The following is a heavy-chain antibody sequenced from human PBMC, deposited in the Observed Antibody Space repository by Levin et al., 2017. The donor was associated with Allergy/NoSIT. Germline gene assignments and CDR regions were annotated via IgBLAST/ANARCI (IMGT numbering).Heavy chain of an antibody. D-gene: IGHD3-22*01. Sequence: GESLKISCAASGFTFSSYAMSWVRQAPGKGLEWVSAISGSGGSTYYADSVKGRFTISRDNSKNTLYLQMNSLRAEDTAVYYCAKVPRYYYDSSGYFFDYWGQGTLVTVSS. V-gene: IGHV3-23*01. CDR2: ISGSGGST. CDR3: AKVPRYYYDSSGYFFDY. CDR1: GFTFSSYA. J-gene: IGHJ4*02.